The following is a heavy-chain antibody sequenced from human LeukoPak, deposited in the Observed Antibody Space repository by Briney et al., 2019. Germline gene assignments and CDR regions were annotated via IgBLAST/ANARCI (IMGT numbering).Heavy chain of an antibody. CDR3: ARGPDYDILADYFDY. CDR2: ISYDGSNK. J-gene: IGHJ4*02. V-gene: IGHV3-30*04. Sequence: GSLKLSFAASGFPFSSYAMSWVRPAPGKGLEWVAVISYDGSNKFYADSVRGRFTISRDNSKNTLFLQMNSLRTEDTAVYYCARGPDYDILADYFDYWGQGTLVTVSS. D-gene: IGHD3-9*01. CDR1: GFPFSSYA.